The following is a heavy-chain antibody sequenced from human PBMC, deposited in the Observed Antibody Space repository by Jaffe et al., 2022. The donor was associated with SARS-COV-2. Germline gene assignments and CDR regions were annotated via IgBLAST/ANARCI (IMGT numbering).Heavy chain of an antibody. CDR3: AKQNYYDSSDYS. J-gene: IGHJ4*02. V-gene: IGHV3-23*01. D-gene: IGHD3-22*01. Sequence: EVQLLESGGGLVQPGGSLRVSCAASGFTFTSYAMNWVRQAPGKGLEWVSTISPSGGTYYTDSVQGRFIISRDTSKNTLYLQMNNLRAEDTAIYYCAKQNYYDSSDYSWGQGTLVTVSS. CDR2: ISPSGGT. CDR1: GFTFTSYA.